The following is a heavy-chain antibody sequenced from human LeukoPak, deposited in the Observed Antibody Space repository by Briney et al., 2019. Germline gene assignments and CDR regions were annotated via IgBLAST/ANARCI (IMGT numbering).Heavy chain of an antibody. CDR3: ARDQEGFDY. CDR1: GYTFTSNY. Sequence: GASVKVSCKASGYTFTSNYIHWVRQAPGQGLEWMGMIYPRDGSTSYAQKFQGRVTVTRDTSTSTVHMELSGLRSEDTAVYYCARDQEGFDYWGQGTLVXVSS. CDR2: IYPRDGST. V-gene: IGHV1-46*01. J-gene: IGHJ4*02.